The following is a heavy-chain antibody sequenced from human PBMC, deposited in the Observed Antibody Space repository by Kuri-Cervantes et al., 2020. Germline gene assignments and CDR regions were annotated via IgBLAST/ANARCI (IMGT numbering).Heavy chain of an antibody. Sequence: GVSLKISCAAPGFTFSSYSMNWFRQAPGKGLQWVSLITSSSGYIYYADSVKGRFIISRDNARNSLFLQMNSLRAEDTAVYYCATDALGGSGSSDYWGQGTLVTVSS. CDR2: ITSSSGYI. D-gene: IGHD3-10*01. CDR1: GFTFSSYS. J-gene: IGHJ4*02. CDR3: ATDALGGSGSSDY. V-gene: IGHV3-21*01.